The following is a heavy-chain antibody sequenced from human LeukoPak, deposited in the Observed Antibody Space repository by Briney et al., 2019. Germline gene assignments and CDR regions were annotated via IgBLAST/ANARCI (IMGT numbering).Heavy chain of an antibody. CDR2: ISDSGSST. CDR1: GLTVSSNY. CDR3: TKNHGFYSSGWHPLFDH. D-gene: IGHD6-19*01. V-gene: IGHV3-23*01. J-gene: IGHJ4*02. Sequence: GGSLRLSCAASGLTVSSNYMSWVRQAPGKGLEWVSTISDSGSSTYYTDSVKGRFTFSRDNSKNTLHLQMNSLRAEDTAVYYCTKNHGFYSSGWHPLFDHWGQGTLVTVTP.